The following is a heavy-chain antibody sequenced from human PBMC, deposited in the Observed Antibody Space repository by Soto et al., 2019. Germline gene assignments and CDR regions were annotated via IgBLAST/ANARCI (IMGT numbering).Heavy chain of an antibody. CDR2: IYYSGST. CDR3: ARVTIFGGNSGMDV. V-gene: IGHV4-39*01. Sequence: PSETLSLTCTVSGGSISSSSYYWGWIRQPPGKGLEWIGSIYYSGSTYYNPSLKSRVTISVDTSKNQFSLKLSSVTAADTAVYYCARVTIFGGNSGMDVWGQGTTVTVYS. D-gene: IGHD3-3*01. J-gene: IGHJ6*02. CDR1: GGSISSSSYY.